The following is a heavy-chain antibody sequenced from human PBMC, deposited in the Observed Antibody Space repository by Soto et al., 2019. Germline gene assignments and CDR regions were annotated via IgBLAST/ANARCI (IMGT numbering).Heavy chain of an antibody. CDR1: GGTFSSYA. CDR2: IIPIFGTA. Sequence: ASVKVSCKASGGTFSSYAISWVRQAPGQGLEWMGGIIPIFGTANYAQKFQGRVTITADESTSTAYMELSSLRSEDTAVYYCAREYDNWNDRSHVSGMDVWGQGTTVTVS. CDR3: AREYDNWNDRSHVSGMDV. J-gene: IGHJ6*02. V-gene: IGHV1-69*13. D-gene: IGHD1-20*01.